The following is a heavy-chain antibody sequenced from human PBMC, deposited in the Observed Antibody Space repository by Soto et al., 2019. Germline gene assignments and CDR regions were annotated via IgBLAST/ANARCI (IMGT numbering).Heavy chain of an antibody. CDR3: ARSSGHDFFYYGMDV. Sequence: SETLSLTCSVSGASITSYYWSWIRQSAGEGLQWIGRVYARGATNYNPSLKSRVTISGDTSKNQFSLKLTSVTAADTAVYYCARSSGHDFFYYGMDVWGHGTTVTVS. CDR2: VYARGAT. V-gene: IGHV4-59*10. D-gene: IGHD6-6*01. J-gene: IGHJ6*02. CDR1: GASITSYY.